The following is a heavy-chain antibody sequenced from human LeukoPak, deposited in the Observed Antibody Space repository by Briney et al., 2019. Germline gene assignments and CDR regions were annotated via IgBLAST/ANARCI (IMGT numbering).Heavy chain of an antibody. V-gene: IGHV1-2*02. Sequence: ASVKVSCKTSGYTFIGDYIHWVRQAPGQGLEWMGWINPNSGGTKYAQRFQGRVTMTRDTSISTAYMELSGLRSDDTAAYYCARDASPFDYWGQGTLVTVSS. CDR2: INPNSGGT. CDR1: GYTFIGDY. J-gene: IGHJ4*02. CDR3: ARDASPFDY.